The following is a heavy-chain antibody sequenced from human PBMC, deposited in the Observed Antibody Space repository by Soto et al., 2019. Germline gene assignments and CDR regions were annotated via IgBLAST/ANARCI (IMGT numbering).Heavy chain of an antibody. CDR3: ARGGESWKAEYFQH. CDR1: GYTFTSYG. V-gene: IGHV1-18*01. D-gene: IGHD7-27*01. J-gene: IGHJ1*01. CDR2: ISAYNGNT. Sequence: QVQLVQSGAEVKKPGASVKVSCKASGYTFTSYGISWVRQAPGQGREWMGWISAYNGNTKYTQNLQGRVTMTTDTSTSTTYMELRSLRSDDTAVYYCARGGESWKAEYFQHWGQGTLVTVSS.